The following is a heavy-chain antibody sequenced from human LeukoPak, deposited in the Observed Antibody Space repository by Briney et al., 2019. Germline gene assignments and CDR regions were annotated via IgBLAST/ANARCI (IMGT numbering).Heavy chain of an antibody. Sequence: GGSLRLSCAASGFTFSSYGMHWVRQAPGKGLEWVSAIVAGGGSTYYADSVKGRFTISRDNSKNTLYLQVNSLRAEDTAVYFCAKGYTSNWYSDYWGQGTLVTVSS. CDR1: GFTFSSYG. D-gene: IGHD6-13*01. V-gene: IGHV3-23*01. CDR3: AKGYTSNWYSDY. CDR2: IVAGGGST. J-gene: IGHJ4*02.